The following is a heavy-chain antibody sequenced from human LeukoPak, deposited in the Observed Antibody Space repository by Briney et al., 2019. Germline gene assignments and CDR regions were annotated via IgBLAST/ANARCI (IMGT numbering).Heavy chain of an antibody. CDR1: GYTFTGYY. V-gene: IGHV1-2*02. CDR3: ARAHYYDRRGRNWFEP. J-gene: IGHJ5*02. Sequence: ASVKVSCKASGYTFTGYYMHWVRQAPGQGLEWMGWINPNSGGTNYAQKFQGRVTMTRDTSISTAYMELSRLRSDDTAVYYCARAHYYDRRGRNWFEPWGQGTLVTVSS. CDR2: INPNSGGT. D-gene: IGHD3-22*01.